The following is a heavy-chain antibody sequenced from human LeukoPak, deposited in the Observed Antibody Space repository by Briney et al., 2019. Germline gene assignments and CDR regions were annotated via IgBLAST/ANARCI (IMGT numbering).Heavy chain of an antibody. J-gene: IGHJ3*02. CDR2: IYPGDSDT. V-gene: IGHV5-51*01. CDR1: GYSFTSYW. D-gene: IGHD1-26*01. CDR3: ARSLIRGSPNDAFDI. Sequence: RGESLKISCKGSGYSFTSYWIGWVRQMPGKGLEWMGIIYPGDSDTRYSPSFQGQVTISADKSISTAYLQWSSLKASDTAMYYCARSLIRGSPNDAFDIWGQGTMVTVSS.